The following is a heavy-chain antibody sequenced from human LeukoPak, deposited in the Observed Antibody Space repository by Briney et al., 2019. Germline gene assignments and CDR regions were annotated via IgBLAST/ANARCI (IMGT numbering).Heavy chain of an antibody. D-gene: IGHD6-13*01. Sequence: GASVKVSCKASGYTFIKFAINWGRQAPGQRTEWMGWINAGNGNTKYSQKFQGRVTITRDTSASTAYMELSGLTSEDTAVYYCARGPRAAADDYWGQGTLVTVSS. CDR1: GYTFIKFA. CDR3: ARGPRAAADDY. CDR2: INAGNGNT. J-gene: IGHJ4*02. V-gene: IGHV1-3*01.